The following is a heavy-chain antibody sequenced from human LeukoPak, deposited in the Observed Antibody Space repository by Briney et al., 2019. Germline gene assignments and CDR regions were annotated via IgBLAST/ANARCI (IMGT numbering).Heavy chain of an antibody. D-gene: IGHD3-3*01. V-gene: IGHV3-21*01. Sequence: GGSLRLSCAVSGFTFSSYSMNWVRQAPGKGLEWVSSISSSSSYMYYADSVRGQFTISRDNVKNSLYLQMNRLRAEDTAVYYCARGEASYYDFWSGERQDAFDIWGQGTMVTVSS. CDR3: ARGEASYYDFWSGERQDAFDI. J-gene: IGHJ3*02. CDR1: GFTFSSYS. CDR2: ISSSSSYM.